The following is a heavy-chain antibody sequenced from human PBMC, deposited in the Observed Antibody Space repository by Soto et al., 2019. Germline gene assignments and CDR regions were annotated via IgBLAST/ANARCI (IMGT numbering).Heavy chain of an antibody. J-gene: IGHJ6*02. CDR2: INPSGGST. D-gene: IGHD3-10*01. Sequence: ASVKVSCKASGYTFTGYYMHWVRQAPGQGLEWMGIINPSGGSTSYAQKFQGRVTMTRDTSTSTVYMELSSLRSEDTAVYYCARARRGFDYYYGMDVWGQGTTVTVSS. CDR1: GYTFTGYY. CDR3: ARARRGFDYYYGMDV. V-gene: IGHV1-46*01.